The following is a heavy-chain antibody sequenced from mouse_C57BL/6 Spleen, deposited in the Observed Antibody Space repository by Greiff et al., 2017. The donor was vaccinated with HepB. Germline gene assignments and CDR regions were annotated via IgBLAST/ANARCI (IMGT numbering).Heavy chain of an antibody. Sequence: EVKVVESGPELVKPGASVKISCKASGYSFTDYNMNWVKQSNGKSLEWIGVINPNYGTTSYNQKFKGKATLTVDQSSSTAYMQLNSLTSEDSAVYYCARGDGNYAWFAYWGQGTLVTVSA. V-gene: IGHV1-39*01. D-gene: IGHD2-1*01. CDR1: GYSFTDYN. J-gene: IGHJ3*01. CDR3: ARGDGNYAWFAY. CDR2: INPNYGTT.